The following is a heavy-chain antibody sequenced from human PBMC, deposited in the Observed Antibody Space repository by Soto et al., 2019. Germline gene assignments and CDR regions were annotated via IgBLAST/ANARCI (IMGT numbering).Heavy chain of an antibody. CDR2: IYYSGST. J-gene: IGHJ6*02. CDR3: ARESSTSNYYYYAMDV. V-gene: IGHV4-31*03. Sequence: QVQLQESGPGLVKPSQTLSLTCTVSGGYIRSGGYHWSWIRQHPGKGLEWIGYIYYSGSTYYNPSLKSRVTISVDTSNNQFSLKLRSVTAADTAVYYCARESSTSNYYYYAMDVWGQGTTVTVSS. CDR1: GGYIRSGGYH. D-gene: IGHD2-2*01.